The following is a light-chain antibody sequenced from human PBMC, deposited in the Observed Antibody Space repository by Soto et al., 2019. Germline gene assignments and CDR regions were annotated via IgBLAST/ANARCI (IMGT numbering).Light chain of an antibody. CDR2: CAS. Sequence: DIELTQSPGTLSLSPGESATLTCRASQTTSPKYEAQYQQRRGVAARLLVYCASKSAASIPDRFRGSGSGSEFSLPTSGLVQEDVAVYFCRHFASFPPVSFGQGTRLENK. J-gene: IGKJ5*01. CDR1: QTTSPKY. V-gene: IGKV3-20*01. CDR3: RHFASFPPVS.